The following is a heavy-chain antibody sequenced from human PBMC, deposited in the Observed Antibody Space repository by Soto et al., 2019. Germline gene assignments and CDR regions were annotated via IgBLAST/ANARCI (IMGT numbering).Heavy chain of an antibody. CDR1: GGSISSSSYY. V-gene: IGHV4-39*01. Sequence: SETLSLTCTVSGGSISSSSYYWGWIRQPPGKGLEWIGSIYYSGSTYYNPSLKSRVTISVDTSKNQFSLKLSSVTAADTAVYYCASPSGGRYANYYYGIDVWGQGNTVTVSS. D-gene: IGHD1-1*01. CDR2: IYYSGST. J-gene: IGHJ6*02. CDR3: ASPSGGRYANYYYGIDV.